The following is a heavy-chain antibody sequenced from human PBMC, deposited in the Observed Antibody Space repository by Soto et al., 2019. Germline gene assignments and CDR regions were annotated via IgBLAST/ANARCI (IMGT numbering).Heavy chain of an antibody. CDR2: IWHDGSNA. V-gene: IGHV3-33*01. Sequence: QVQLVESGGGAVQPGRSLRLSCAASGFTFSSYGMHWVRQAPGKGLEWVAVIWHDGSNAYYGDSVKGRFTISRDSSNKMVYLQMNGLRDEDTAVYYCVRDNGPWFDPWGQGTLGSVSS. D-gene: IGHD4-17*01. CDR3: VRDNGPWFDP. J-gene: IGHJ5*02. CDR1: GFTFSSYG.